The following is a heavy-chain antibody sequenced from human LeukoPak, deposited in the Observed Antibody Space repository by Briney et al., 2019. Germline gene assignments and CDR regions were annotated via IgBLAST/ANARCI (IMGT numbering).Heavy chain of an antibody. CDR2: INPSGGST. D-gene: IGHD6-13*01. CDR1: GYTFTSYY. Sequence: GASVKVSCKASGYTFTSYYMHWVRQAPGQGLEWMGIINPSGGSTSYAQKLQGRVTMTTDTSTSTAYMELRSLRSDDTAVYYCARGIAAAGSYYFDYWGQGTLVTVSS. CDR3: ARGIAAAGSYYFDY. J-gene: IGHJ4*02. V-gene: IGHV1-46*01.